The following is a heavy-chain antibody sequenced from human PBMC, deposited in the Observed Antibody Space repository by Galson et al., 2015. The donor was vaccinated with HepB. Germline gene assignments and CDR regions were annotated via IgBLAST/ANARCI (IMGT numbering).Heavy chain of an antibody. D-gene: IGHD2-21*01. CDR1: GFTVSKNY. J-gene: IGHJ4*02. CDR2: IYSGGYT. Sequence: LRLSCAASGFTVSKNYMSWLRQAQGKGLEWVSDIYSGGYTYYADSVKGRFTISRDNSENTLYLQMNSLRVEDTAAYYCARENDWSYDYWGQGTLVTVSS. V-gene: IGHV3-66*01. CDR3: ARENDWSYDY.